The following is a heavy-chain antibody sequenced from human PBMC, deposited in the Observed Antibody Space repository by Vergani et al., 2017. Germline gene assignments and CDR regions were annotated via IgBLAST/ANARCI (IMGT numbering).Heavy chain of an antibody. J-gene: IGHJ6*03. V-gene: IGHV4-34*01. CDR3: ARDSSGLYYMDV. Sequence: QVQLQQWGAGLLKPSETLSLTCAVYGGSFSGYYWSWIRQPPWKGLEWIGEINHSGRTNYNPSLKSRVTISVDTSKNQFSLKLSSVTAADTAVYYCARDSSGLYYMDVWGKGTTVTVSS. CDR2: INHSGRT. D-gene: IGHD6-19*01. CDR1: GGSFSGYY.